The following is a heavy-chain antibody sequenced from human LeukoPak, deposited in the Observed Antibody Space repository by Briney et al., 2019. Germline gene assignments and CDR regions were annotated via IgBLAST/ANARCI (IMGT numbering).Heavy chain of an antibody. D-gene: IGHD3-3*02. CDR2: ITGSGGNT. CDR1: GFTLSSYA. V-gene: IGHV3-23*01. J-gene: IGHJ2*01. Sequence: GGSLRLSCDASGFTLSSYAVSWVRQAPGKGLEWVSAITGSGGNTYYAASVKGRFTISRDNPKNALYVQMNSLRAEDTAVYYCARHPLGYWYFDLWGRGTPVSVSS. CDR3: ARHPLGYWYFDL.